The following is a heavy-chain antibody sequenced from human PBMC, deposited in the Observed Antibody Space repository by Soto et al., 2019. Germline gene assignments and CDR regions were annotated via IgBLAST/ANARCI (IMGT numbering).Heavy chain of an antibody. CDR1: GFTFSSYA. Sequence: EVQLLESGGGLVQPGGSLGLSCAASGFTFSSYAMSWVRQIPGKGLEWVSAISGSGITTYYADSVKGRFTVTRDNSENTLYLQMNNVRDEDTAVYYCAKGGGEHKLFDPWGQGTLVIVSS. D-gene: IGHD3-16*01. CDR3: AKGGGEHKLFDP. J-gene: IGHJ5*02. CDR2: ISGSGITT. V-gene: IGHV3-23*01.